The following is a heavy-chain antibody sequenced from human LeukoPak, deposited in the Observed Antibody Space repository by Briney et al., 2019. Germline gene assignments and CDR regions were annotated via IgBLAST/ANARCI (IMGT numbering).Heavy chain of an antibody. CDR2: IRSKANSYET. CDR1: GFTFSGSA. J-gene: IGHJ4*02. Sequence: PGGSLKLSCAASGFTFSGSAMHWVRQASGKGLEWVGRIRSKANSYETAYAASVKGRFTISRDDSKNTAYLQMNSLKTEDTAVYYCTVNLVGAAYWGQGTLVTVSS. V-gene: IGHV3-73*01. CDR3: TVNLVGAAY. D-gene: IGHD1-26*01.